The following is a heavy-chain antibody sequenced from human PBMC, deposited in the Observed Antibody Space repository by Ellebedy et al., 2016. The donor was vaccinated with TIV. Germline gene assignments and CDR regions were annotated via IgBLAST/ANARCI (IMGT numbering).Heavy chain of an antibody. CDR3: AKDISPDHYFDS. CDR2: ISGSGVST. V-gene: IGHV3-23*01. CDR1: GFTFSNNA. J-gene: IGHJ4*02. Sequence: GESLKISCAASGFTFSNNAMSWVRQAPGKGLEWVSAISGSGVSTYYADSLKGRFTISRDNFRNTLYLQMNSLRAEDTAVYYCAKDISPDHYFDSWGQGTLVSVSS.